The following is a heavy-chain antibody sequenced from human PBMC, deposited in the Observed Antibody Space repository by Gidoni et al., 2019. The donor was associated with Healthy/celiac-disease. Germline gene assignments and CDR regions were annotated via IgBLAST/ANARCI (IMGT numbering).Heavy chain of an antibody. J-gene: IGHJ4*02. Sequence: EVQLVESGGGLVQPGRSLRLSCAASGFPFDDYAMHWVRQAPGKGLEWVSGISWNSGSIGYADSVKGRFTISRDNAKNSLYLQMNSLRAEDTALYYCAKGRIQLWLYYFDYWGQGTLVTVSS. CDR1: GFPFDDYA. CDR3: AKGRIQLWLYYFDY. D-gene: IGHD5-18*01. CDR2: ISWNSGSI. V-gene: IGHV3-9*01.